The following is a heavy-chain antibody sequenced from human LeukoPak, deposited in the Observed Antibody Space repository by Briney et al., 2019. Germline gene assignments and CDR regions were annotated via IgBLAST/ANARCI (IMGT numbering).Heavy chain of an antibody. J-gene: IGHJ6*03. Sequence: PSETLSLTCTVSDGSLGTYYWSWIRQPAGKGLEWIGRIYYSGSTDYSPSLRSRVTMSVDTSKNQFSLRLISVTAADTAIYYCAREGGTCPPYSYNLDVWGKGTT. CDR3: AREGGTCPPYSYNLDV. D-gene: IGHD3-16*01. V-gene: IGHV4-4*07. CDR1: DGSLGTYY. CDR2: IYYSGST.